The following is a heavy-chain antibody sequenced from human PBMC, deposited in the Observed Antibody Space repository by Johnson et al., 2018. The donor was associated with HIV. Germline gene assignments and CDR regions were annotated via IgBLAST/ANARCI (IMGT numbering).Heavy chain of an antibody. CDR3: AKGTNGQSWAFDI. J-gene: IGHJ3*02. CDR1: GFTFRNYG. V-gene: IGHV3-30*18. D-gene: IGHD2-8*01. Sequence: QMQLVESWGGVVQPGRSLRLSCAASGFTFRNYGMHWVRQAPGKGLEWVASVSFDGSNKYYADSVKGRFTISRDNPRNTLYLQMNGLRAEDTAVYYCAKGTNGQSWAFDIWGQGTIVTVSS. CDR2: VSFDGSNK.